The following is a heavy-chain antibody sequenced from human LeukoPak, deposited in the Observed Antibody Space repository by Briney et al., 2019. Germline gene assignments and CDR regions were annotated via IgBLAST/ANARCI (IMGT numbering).Heavy chain of an antibody. Sequence: SVKVSCKASGGTFSSYAISWVRQAPGQGLEWMGRIIPILGIANYAQEFQGRVTITADKSTSTAYMELSSLRSEDTAVYYCATKWGDYFDYWGQGTLVTVSS. CDR2: IIPILGIA. V-gene: IGHV1-69*04. J-gene: IGHJ4*02. D-gene: IGHD1-26*01. CDR1: GGTFSSYA. CDR3: ATKWGDYFDY.